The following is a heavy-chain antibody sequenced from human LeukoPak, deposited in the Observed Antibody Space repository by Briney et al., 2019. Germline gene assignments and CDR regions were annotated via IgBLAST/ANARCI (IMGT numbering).Heavy chain of an antibody. CDR1: GYTFTSYY. CDR2: INPSGGST. Sequence: ASVKVSCKASGYTFTSYYMHWVRQAPGQGLEWMGMINPSGGSTTYAQKFQGRVTMTRDTSTSTVYMELSSLRSEDTAVYYCARGGYCSGDSCYPDFDYWGQGTLVTVSS. CDR3: ARGGYCSGDSCYPDFDY. J-gene: IGHJ4*02. V-gene: IGHV1-46*01. D-gene: IGHD2-15*01.